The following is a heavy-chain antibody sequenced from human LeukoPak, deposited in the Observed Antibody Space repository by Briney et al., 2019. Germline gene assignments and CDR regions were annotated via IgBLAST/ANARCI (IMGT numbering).Heavy chain of an antibody. CDR1: GFTFSSYE. CDR2: ISSSGSTI. CDR3: ARLGQWLVDWYFDL. J-gene: IGHJ2*01. D-gene: IGHD6-19*01. V-gene: IGHV3-48*03. Sequence: GGSLRLSCAASGFTFSSYEMHWVRQAPGKGLEWVSYISSSGSTIYYAASVKGRFTISRDNAKNSLYLQMNSLRAEDTAVYHCARLGQWLVDWYFDLWGRGTLVTVSS.